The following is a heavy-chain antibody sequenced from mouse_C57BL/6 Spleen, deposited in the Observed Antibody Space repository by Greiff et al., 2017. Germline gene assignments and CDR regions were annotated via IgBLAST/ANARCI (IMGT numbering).Heavy chain of an antibody. CDR3: ARDYYGSSYGGYFDY. J-gene: IGHJ2*01. CDR1: GFTFSDYG. V-gene: IGHV5-17*01. CDR2: ISSGISTI. D-gene: IGHD1-1*01. Sequence: EVQRVESGGGLVKPGGSLKLSCAASGFTFSDYGMHWVRQAPEKGLEWVAYISSGISTIYYADTVKGRFTISSDNAKNTLFLHMTSLRSEDTAMYYCARDYYGSSYGGYFDYWGQGTTLTVSS.